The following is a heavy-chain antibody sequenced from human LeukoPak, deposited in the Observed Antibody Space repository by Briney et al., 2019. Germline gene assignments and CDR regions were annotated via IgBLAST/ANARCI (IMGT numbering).Heavy chain of an antibody. J-gene: IGHJ4*02. V-gene: IGHV1-8*01. CDR2: MNPYSGNT. CDR3: ARADYYDSSGPPPFDY. D-gene: IGHD3-22*01. Sequence: GASVKVSCKASGYTFTSYDINWVRQATGQGLEWMGWMNPYSGNTGYAQKFQGRVTMTRNTSISTAYMELSSLRSEDTAVYYCARADYYDSSGPPPFDYWGQGTLVTVSS. CDR1: GYTFTSYD.